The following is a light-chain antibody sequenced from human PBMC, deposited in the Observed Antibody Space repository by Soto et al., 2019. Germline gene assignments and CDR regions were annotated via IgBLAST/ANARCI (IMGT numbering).Light chain of an antibody. V-gene: IGLV2-14*01. CDR3: SSYTSSQGV. CDR1: SSDVGGYNY. CDR2: DVS. Sequence: QSALTQPASVSGSPGQSITISCTGTSSDVGGYNYVSWYQQHPGKAPKPMIYDVSNRPSGVSNRFSGSKSGNTASLTISGLQAEDEADYYCSSYTSSQGVFGGGTQLTVL. J-gene: IGLJ2*01.